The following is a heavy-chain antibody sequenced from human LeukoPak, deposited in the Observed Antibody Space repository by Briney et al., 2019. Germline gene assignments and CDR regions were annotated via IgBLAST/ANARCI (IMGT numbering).Heavy chain of an antibody. J-gene: IGHJ4*02. CDR1: GFTFSSYS. CDR2: ISSSSGTI. D-gene: IGHD3-22*01. CDR3: AISSTTYYYDTSSHY. V-gene: IGHV3-48*04. Sequence: GGSLRLSCAASGFTFSSYSMNWVRQAPGKGLEWVSYISSSSGTIYYADSVKGRFTISRGNAENSLYLQMNSLRAEDTAVYYCAISSTTYYYDTSSHYWGQGTLVTVSS.